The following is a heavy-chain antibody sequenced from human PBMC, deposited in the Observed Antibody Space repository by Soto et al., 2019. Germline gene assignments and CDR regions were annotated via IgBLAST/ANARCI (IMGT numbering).Heavy chain of an antibody. CDR1: GYTFTSYY. CDR2: INPSGGST. V-gene: IGHV1-46*03. D-gene: IGHD4-17*01. J-gene: IGHJ6*03. CDR3: ARASYHGPMDV. Sequence: GASVKVSCKASGYTFTSYYMHWVRQAPGQGLEWMGIINPSGGSTSYAQKFQGRVTMTRDTSTSTVYMELSSLRSEDTAVYFCARASYHGPMDVWGKGTTVTVSS.